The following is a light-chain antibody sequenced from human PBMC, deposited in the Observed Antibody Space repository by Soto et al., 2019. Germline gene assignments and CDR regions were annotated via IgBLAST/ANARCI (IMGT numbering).Light chain of an antibody. CDR2: GAS. Sequence: EIVMTQSPATLSVSPGDRVTVSCRASQSISSNFAWYQHKPGQAPRLLIYGASTRATGIPDRFSGSGSGAEFTLTISNLQSEDFAVYYCQHYNNWPPYTFGQGTKLEIK. V-gene: IGKV3-15*01. CDR1: QSISSN. CDR3: QHYNNWPPYT. J-gene: IGKJ2*01.